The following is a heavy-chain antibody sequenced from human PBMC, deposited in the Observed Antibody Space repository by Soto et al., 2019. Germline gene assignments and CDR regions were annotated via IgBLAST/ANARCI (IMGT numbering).Heavy chain of an antibody. J-gene: IGHJ5*02. Sequence: QVQLVESGGGVVQPGRSLRLSCAASGFTFSSYAMHWVRQAPGKGLEWVAVISYDGSNKYYADSVKGRFTISRDNYKNTLYLQMNSLRAEDTAVYYCARDRAAYYYGSGPFDPWGQGTLVTVSS. D-gene: IGHD3-10*01. CDR2: ISYDGSNK. V-gene: IGHV3-30-3*01. CDR3: ARDRAAYYYGSGPFDP. CDR1: GFTFSSYA.